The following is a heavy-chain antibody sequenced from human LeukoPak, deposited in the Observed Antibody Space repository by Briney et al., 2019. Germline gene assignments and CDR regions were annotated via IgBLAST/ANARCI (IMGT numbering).Heavy chain of an antibody. CDR1: GCTFTNYD. Sequence: ASVKVSCKASGCTFTNYDINWLRQATGQGLEGMGWMNPNSGTTGHAQKLQGRVTITRNTSISTVYMELSSLTSEDTAVYYCARRTVMTPNYYYYMDVWGKGTTVTASS. V-gene: IGHV1-8*03. D-gene: IGHD4-23*01. J-gene: IGHJ6*03. CDR3: ARRTVMTPNYYYYMDV. CDR2: MNPNSGTT.